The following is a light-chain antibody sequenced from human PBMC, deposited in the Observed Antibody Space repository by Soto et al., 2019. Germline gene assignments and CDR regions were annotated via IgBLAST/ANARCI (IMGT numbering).Light chain of an antibody. Sequence: QSALTQPASVSGSPGQSITISCTGSISDVGSYDLVSWYQQHPGKAPKLMIYEVNERPSGVSNRFSGSKSGNTASLTISGLQAEDEADYYCCSYARPTFYAFATGTKLTVL. CDR1: ISDVGSYDL. V-gene: IGLV2-23*02. CDR3: CSYARPTFYA. J-gene: IGLJ1*01. CDR2: EVN.